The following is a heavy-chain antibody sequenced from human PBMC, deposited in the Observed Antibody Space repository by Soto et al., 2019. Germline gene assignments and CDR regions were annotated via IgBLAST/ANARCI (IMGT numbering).Heavy chain of an antibody. V-gene: IGHV1-18*01. CDR1: GYTFTSYG. D-gene: IGHD3-22*01. Sequence: ASVKVSCKASGYTFTSYGISWVRQAPGQGLEWMGWISAYNGNTNYAQKLQGRVTMTTDTSTSTAYMELRSLRSDDTAVYYCARERRRQYYYDSSGYQLAAFDIWGRG. J-gene: IGHJ3*02. CDR2: ISAYNGNT. CDR3: ARERRRQYYYDSSGYQLAAFDI.